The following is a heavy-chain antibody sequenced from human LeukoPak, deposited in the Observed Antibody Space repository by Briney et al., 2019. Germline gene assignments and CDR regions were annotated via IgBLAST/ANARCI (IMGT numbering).Heavy chain of an antibody. Sequence: PSETLSLTCTVSGGSISSSSYYWGWIRQPPGKGLEWIGSIYYSGSTYYNPSLKSRVTISVDTSKNQFPLKLSSVTAADTAVYYCAAYCSSTSCYTSAGMDVWGQGTTVTVSS. J-gene: IGHJ6*02. CDR2: IYYSGST. V-gene: IGHV4-39*01. CDR1: GGSISSSSYY. CDR3: AAYCSSTSCYTSAGMDV. D-gene: IGHD2-2*02.